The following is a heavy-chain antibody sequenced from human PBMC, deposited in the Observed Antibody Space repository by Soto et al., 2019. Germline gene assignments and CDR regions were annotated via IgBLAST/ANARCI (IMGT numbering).Heavy chain of an antibody. CDR1: GGSISNYY. CDR2: IYYSGST. J-gene: IGHJ4*02. V-gene: IGHV4-59*08. Sequence: ETLSLTCIVSGGSISNYYWSWIRQPPGKGLEWIGYIYYSGSTNYNPSLTSRVTISVDTSKNQFSLKLSSVTAADTAVYYCARHHDYWGQGTLVTVSS. CDR3: ARHHDY.